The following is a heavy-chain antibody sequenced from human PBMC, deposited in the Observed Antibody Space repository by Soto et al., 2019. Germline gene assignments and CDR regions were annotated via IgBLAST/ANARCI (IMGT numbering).Heavy chain of an antibody. Sequence: QVQLLESGGGVVQPGRSLRLSCAASGFTFSSYGMHWVRQAPGKGLEWVAVISYDGSNKYYADSVKGRFTISRDNSKNTLYLQMNSLRAEDTAVYYCAKFIAAAGSDYWGQGTLVTVSS. D-gene: IGHD6-13*01. CDR2: ISYDGSNK. V-gene: IGHV3-30*18. J-gene: IGHJ4*02. CDR1: GFTFSSYG. CDR3: AKFIAAAGSDY.